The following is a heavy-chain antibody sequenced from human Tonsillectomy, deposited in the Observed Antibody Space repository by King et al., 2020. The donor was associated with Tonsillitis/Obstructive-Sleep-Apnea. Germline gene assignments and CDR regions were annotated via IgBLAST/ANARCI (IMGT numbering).Heavy chain of an antibody. CDR2: INPSGGCT. Sequence: QLVQSGAEVKKPGASVKVSCKASGYTFTSYSMHWVRQAPGQGLEWMGIINPSGGCTSYAHKFQGRVTMTRDTSTTTVYMELSSLRSEDTAVYYCAGGPTRGYFDYWGQGTLVTVSS. V-gene: IGHV1-46*01. CDR1: GYTFTSYS. CDR3: AGGPTRGYFDY. J-gene: IGHJ4*02. D-gene: IGHD3-16*01.